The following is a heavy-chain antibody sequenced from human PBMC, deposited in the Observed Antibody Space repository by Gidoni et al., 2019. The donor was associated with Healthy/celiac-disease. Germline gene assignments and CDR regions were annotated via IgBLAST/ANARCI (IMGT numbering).Heavy chain of an antibody. V-gene: IGHV3-23*01. J-gene: IGHJ4*02. D-gene: IGHD2-2*01. Sequence: EVQLLESGGGLVQPGGSLRLSCAASGFTFSSYAMSWVRQAPGKGLEWVSAISGSGGSTYYADSVKGRFTISRDNSKNTLYLQMNSLRAEDTAVYYCAKVAPWGYCSSTSCSNYFDYWGQGTLVTVSS. CDR1: GFTFSSYA. CDR2: ISGSGGST. CDR3: AKVAPWGYCSSTSCSNYFDY.